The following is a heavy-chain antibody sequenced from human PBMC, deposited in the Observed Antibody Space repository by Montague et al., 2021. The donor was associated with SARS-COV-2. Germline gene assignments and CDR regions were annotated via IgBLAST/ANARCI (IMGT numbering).Heavy chain of an antibody. J-gene: IGHJ4*02. D-gene: IGHD3-3*01. V-gene: IGHV4-61*02. Sequence: TLSLTCTVSGGSISSGSYYWSWIRQPAGKGLEWIGRIYTSGSTNYNPSLKSRVTISVDTSKNQFSLKLSSVTAADTAVYYCAREGGITIFGVVILYYFDYGGQGTLVTVSS. CDR1: GGSISSGSYY. CDR3: AREGGITIFGVVILYYFDY. CDR2: IYTSGST.